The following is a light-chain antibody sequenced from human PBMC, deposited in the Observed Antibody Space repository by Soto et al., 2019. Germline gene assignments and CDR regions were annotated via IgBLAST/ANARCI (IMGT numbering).Light chain of an antibody. CDR1: QAISKY. J-gene: IGKJ2*01. CDR2: DAS. V-gene: IGKV1-33*01. CDR3: QQYNNPPYT. Sequence: DIQMTQSPSSLSASLGDRVTITCQASQAISKYLHWYHQRPGKAPILVIYDASNLEAGAPSRFSGGGSGTSFTLTISSLQPADIGTYFCQQYNNPPYTFGQGTKRDIK.